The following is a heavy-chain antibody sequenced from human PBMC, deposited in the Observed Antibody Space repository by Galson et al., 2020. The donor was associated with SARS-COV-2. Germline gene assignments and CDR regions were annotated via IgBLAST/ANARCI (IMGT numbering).Heavy chain of an antibody. J-gene: IGHJ2*01. D-gene: IGHD6-6*01. CDR3: ARGRSSRHWYFDL. Sequence: SETLSLTCAVYGGSFSGYYWSWIRQPPGKGLEWIGEINHSGSTNYNPSLKSRVTISVDTSKNQFSLKLSSVTAADTAVYYCARGRSSRHWYFDLWGRGTLVTVSS. CDR1: GGSFSGYY. V-gene: IGHV4-34*01. CDR2: INHSGST.